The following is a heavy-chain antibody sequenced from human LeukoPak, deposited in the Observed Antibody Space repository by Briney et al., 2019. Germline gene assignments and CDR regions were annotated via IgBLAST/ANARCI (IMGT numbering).Heavy chain of an antibody. CDR2: IYSSGYT. V-gene: IGHV4-4*07. CDR1: GGAIRSHY. CDR3: ARGEHSVDS. D-gene: IGHD1/OR15-1a*01. J-gene: IGHJ4*02. Sequence: RPSETLSLTCTVSGGAIRSHYWNWIRQPAGKGLEWIGRIYSSGYTNDNPFLKSRITMSVDMSKNQFSLRLNSVTAADTAVYYCARGEHSVDSWGKGMLVTVSS.